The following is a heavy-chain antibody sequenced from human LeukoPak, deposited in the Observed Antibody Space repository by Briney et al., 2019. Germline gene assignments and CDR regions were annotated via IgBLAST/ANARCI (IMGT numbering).Heavy chain of an antibody. Sequence: PGGTLRLSCAASGFTFSSYGMHWVRQAPGKGLEWVAVISYDGSNKYYADSVKGRFTISRDNSKNTLYLQMNSLRAEDTAVYYCAKSGDLVVVVAAVDYWGQGTLVTVSS. D-gene: IGHD2-15*01. CDR2: ISYDGSNK. J-gene: IGHJ4*02. CDR3: AKSGDLVVVVAAVDY. CDR1: GFTFSSYG. V-gene: IGHV3-30*18.